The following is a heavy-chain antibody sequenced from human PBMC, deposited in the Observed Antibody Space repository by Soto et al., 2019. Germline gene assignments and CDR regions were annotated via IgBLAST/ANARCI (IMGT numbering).Heavy chain of an antibody. J-gene: IGHJ5*02. V-gene: IGHV4-39*01. CDR1: GGSISSSSYY. CDR2: IYYSGSS. CDR3: ARHRPTTDPVAGIFTVLISYSFDP. D-gene: IGHD6-19*01. Sequence: SETLSLTCTVSGGSISSSSYYWGWIRQPPGKGLEWIGSIYYSGSSYYNPSLKSRVTISVDTSKNQFSLKLSSVTAADTAVYYCARHRPTTDPVAGIFTVLISYSFDPWGQGTLVTVSS.